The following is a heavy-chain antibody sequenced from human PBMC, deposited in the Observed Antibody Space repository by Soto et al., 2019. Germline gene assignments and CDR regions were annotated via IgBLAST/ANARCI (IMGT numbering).Heavy chain of an antibody. Sequence: SVKVSCKASGGTFSSYAISWVRQAPGQGLEWMGGIIPIFGTANYTQKFQGRVTITADESTSTAYMELSSLGSEDTAVYYCARSIAARRGEGGYYYYGMDVWGQGTTVTVSS. J-gene: IGHJ6*02. V-gene: IGHV1-69*13. CDR1: GGTFSSYA. CDR3: ARSIAARRGEGGYYYYGMDV. CDR2: IIPIFGTA. D-gene: IGHD6-6*01.